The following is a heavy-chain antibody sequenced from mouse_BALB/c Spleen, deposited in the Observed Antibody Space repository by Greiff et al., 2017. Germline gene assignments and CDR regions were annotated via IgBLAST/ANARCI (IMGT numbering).Heavy chain of an antibody. J-gene: IGHJ4*01. CDR3: ARDGGYGSGPRAMDY. V-gene: IGHV5-12-2*01. Sequence: EVLLVESGGGLVQPGGSLKLSCAASGFTFSSYTMSWVRQTPEKRLEWVAYISNGGGSTYYPDTVKGRFTISRDNTKNTLYLEMSSLRSEDTAVYYCARDGGYGSGPRAMDYWGQGTSVTVSS. CDR2: ISNGGGST. D-gene: IGHD1-1*01. CDR1: GFTFSSYT.